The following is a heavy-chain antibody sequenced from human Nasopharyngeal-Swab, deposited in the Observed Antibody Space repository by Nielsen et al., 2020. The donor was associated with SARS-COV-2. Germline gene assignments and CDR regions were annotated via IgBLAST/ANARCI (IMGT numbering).Heavy chain of an antibody. V-gene: IGHV4-39*01. CDR2: IYYSGST. Sequence: SETLSLTCTVSGGSISSSSYYWGWIRQPPGKGLEWIGSIYYSGSTYYNPSLKSRVTISVDTSKNQFSLKLSSVAAADTAVHYCAKQYYYDSSGYDPRSYYFDYWGQGTLVTVSS. CDR1: GGSISSSSYY. D-gene: IGHD3-22*01. CDR3: AKQYYYDSSGYDPRSYYFDY. J-gene: IGHJ4*02.